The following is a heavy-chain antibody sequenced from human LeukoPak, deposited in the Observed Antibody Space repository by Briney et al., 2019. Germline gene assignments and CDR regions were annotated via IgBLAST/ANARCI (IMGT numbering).Heavy chain of an antibody. CDR3: TKDYCGKFCSAV. D-gene: IGHD3-9*01. CDR2: ITKSGDST. CDR1: GVTFSAFG. Sequence: GGSLRLSCAASGVTFSAFGMNWVRQAPGKGLEWVSTITKSGDSTYYVDSVKGRFTISRDNSKNTLYLQMNSLRAEDTAKYYCTKDYCGKFCSAVWGQGTTVTVSS. V-gene: IGHV3-23*01. J-gene: IGHJ6*02.